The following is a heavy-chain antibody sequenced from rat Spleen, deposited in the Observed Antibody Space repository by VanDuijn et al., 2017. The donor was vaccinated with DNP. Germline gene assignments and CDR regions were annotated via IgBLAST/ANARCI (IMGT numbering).Heavy chain of an antibody. CDR3: ARQDYSNYNYFDY. V-gene: IGHV5-31*01. Sequence: EVQLVESGGDPVQPGRSLTLSCVVSGFTFNNDWMTWIRQVPGKGLEWVASITSSGGGTYYPDSVKGRFTISRDNAKSSLYLQMNSLKSEDAATYYCARQDYSNYNYFDYWGQGVMVTVSS. CDR2: ITSSGGGT. D-gene: IGHD1-2*01. J-gene: IGHJ2*01. CDR1: GFTFNNDW.